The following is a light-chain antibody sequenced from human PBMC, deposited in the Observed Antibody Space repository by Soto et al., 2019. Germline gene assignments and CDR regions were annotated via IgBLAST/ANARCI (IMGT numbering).Light chain of an antibody. CDR1: KNIVSW. V-gene: IGKV1-5*03. CDR3: QHYNSYPWT. J-gene: IGKJ1*01. CDR2: GAS. Sequence: IKMPQSLSPLSASVGDRVTSTCRASKNIVSWLAWSQQKPGKAPNLLIYGASSLESGVPSRFRGSGSGTDFTLTFSSLRPDDFATYYCQHYNSYPWTFGQGTKVEIK.